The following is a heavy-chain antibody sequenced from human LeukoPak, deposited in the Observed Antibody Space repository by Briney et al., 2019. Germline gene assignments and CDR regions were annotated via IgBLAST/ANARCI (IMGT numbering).Heavy chain of an antibody. D-gene: IGHD1-26*01. CDR3: ESYLYSGSYYVDY. CDR1: GGSISSGSYY. CDR2: IYTSGST. J-gene: IGHJ4*02. V-gene: IGHV4-61*02. Sequence: SQSLSLTCTVSGGSISSGSYYWSWIRQPAGKGLEWIGRIYTSGSTNYNPSLKSRVTISVDTSKNQFSLKLSSVIAADSAVYFCESYLYSGSYYVDYWDQGNLVTVSS.